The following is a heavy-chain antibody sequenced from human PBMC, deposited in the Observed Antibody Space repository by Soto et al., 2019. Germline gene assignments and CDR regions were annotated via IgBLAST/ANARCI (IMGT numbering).Heavy chain of an antibody. V-gene: IGHV3-30-3*02. Sequence: QVQLVESGGGVVQPGRSLRLSCAASGFTFSSYAMHWVRQAPGKGLEWVAVISYDGSNKYYADSVKGRFTISRDNSKNTLYLQMNSLRADDPAVYYCAKEVAATPYFDYWGQGTLVTVSS. CDR1: GFTFSSYA. D-gene: IGHD2-15*01. J-gene: IGHJ4*02. CDR3: AKEVAATPYFDY. CDR2: ISYDGSNK.